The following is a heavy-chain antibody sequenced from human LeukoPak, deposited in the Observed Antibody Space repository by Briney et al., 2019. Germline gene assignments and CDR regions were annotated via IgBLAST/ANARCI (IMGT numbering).Heavy chain of an antibody. J-gene: IGHJ4*02. V-gene: IGHV3-30*02. CDR3: GKGQKPAPPPLFDY. CDR2: IRYDGSNK. CDR1: GFTFSSYG. Sequence: GGSLGLSCAASGFTFSSYGMHWVRQAPGKGLEWVAFIRYDGSNKYYADSVKGRFTISRDNSKNTLYLQMNSLRAEDTAVYYLGKGQKPAPPPLFDYWGQGTLVTVSS.